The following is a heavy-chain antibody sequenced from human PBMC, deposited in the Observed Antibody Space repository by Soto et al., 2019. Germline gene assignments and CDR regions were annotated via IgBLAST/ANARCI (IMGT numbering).Heavy chain of an antibody. CDR1: GFTVSSNY. V-gene: IGHV3-53*01. CDR3: ARPSSIAARPEWYFDL. CDR2: IYSGGST. D-gene: IGHD6-6*01. Sequence: EVQLVESGGGLIQPGGPLSLSCEPSGFTVSSNYMSWSGQAPGKGLDWVSVIYSGGSTYYADSVKGRFTISRDNSKNTLYLQMNSLRAEDTAVYYCARPSSIAARPEWYFDLWGRGTLVTVSS. J-gene: IGHJ2*01.